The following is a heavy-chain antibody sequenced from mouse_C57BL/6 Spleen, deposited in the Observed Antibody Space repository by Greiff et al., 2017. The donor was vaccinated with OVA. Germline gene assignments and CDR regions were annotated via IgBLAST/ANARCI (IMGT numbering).Heavy chain of an antibody. V-gene: IGHV1-42*01. J-gene: IGHJ4*01. D-gene: IGHD1-1*01. Sequence: VQLQQSGPELVKPGASVKISCKASGYSFTGYYMNWVKQSPEKSLEWIGEINPSTGGTTYNQKFKAKATLTVDKSSSTAYMQLKSLTSEDSAVYYCARSKDYGTNYYAMDYWGQGTSVTVSS. CDR1: GYSFTGYY. CDR3: ARSKDYGTNYYAMDY. CDR2: INPSTGGT.